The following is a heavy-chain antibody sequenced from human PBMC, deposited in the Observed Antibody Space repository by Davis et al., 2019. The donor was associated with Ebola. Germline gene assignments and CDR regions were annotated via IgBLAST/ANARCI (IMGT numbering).Heavy chain of an antibody. D-gene: IGHD3-10*01. CDR3: ARGQVVVVPAAPEYYYGSGSYTE. CDR2: INHSGST. Sequence: PSETLSLTCAVYGGSFSGYYWSWIRQPPGKGLEWIGEINHSGSTNYNPSLKSRVTISVDTSKNQFSLKLSSVTAADTTVYYCARGQVVVVPAAPEYYYGSGSYTEWGQGTMVTVSS. V-gene: IGHV4-34*01. CDR1: GGSFSGYY. J-gene: IGHJ3*01.